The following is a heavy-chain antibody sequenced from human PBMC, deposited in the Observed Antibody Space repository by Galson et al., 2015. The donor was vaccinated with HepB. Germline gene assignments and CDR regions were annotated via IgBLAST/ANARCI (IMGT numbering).Heavy chain of an antibody. CDR3: AKRGGGGRAYPVPDY. J-gene: IGHJ4*02. V-gene: IGHV3-23*01. Sequence: SLRLSCAASGFTFSSYAMSWVRQAPGKGLEWVSAISGSGGSTYYAASVKGRFTISRDNSKNTLYLQMNSLRAEDTAVYYCAKRGGGGRAYPVPDYWGQGTLVTVSS. CDR2: ISGSGGST. CDR1: GFTFSSYA. D-gene: IGHD3-16*01.